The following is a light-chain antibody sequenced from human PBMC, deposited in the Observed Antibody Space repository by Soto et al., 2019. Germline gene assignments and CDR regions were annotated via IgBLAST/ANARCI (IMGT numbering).Light chain of an antibody. CDR1: SSDVGGYNF. Sequence: QSALTQPPSASGSPGQSVTISCTGTSSDVGGYNFVSWHQQHPGKAPKLMIYEVSERPSGVPDRFSGSKSGNTASLTVSGLQADDEADYYCTSYAGSNIPVVFGGGTQLTVL. CDR2: EVS. CDR3: TSYAGSNIPVV. V-gene: IGLV2-8*01. J-gene: IGLJ2*01.